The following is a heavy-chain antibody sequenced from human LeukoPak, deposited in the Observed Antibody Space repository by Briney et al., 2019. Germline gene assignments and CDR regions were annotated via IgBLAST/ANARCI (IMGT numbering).Heavy chain of an antibody. D-gene: IGHD6-19*01. CDR3: ARDSIAVAGTIY. CDR2: ISSSSSYI. J-gene: IGHJ4*02. Sequence: KPGGSLRLSCAASGFTFSGYPIHWVRQAPGKGLEWVSSISSSSSYIYYADSVKGRFTISRDNAKNSLYLQMNSLRAEDTAVYYCARDSIAVAGTIYWGQGTLVTVSS. V-gene: IGHV3-21*01. CDR1: GFTFSGYP.